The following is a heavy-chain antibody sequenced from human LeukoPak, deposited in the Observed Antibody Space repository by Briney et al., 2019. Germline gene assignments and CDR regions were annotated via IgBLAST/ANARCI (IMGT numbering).Heavy chain of an antibody. J-gene: IGHJ4*02. Sequence: GGSLRLSCAASGFIFSSYEMNWVRQAPGKGLEWISYISSSGSTKYYADSVKGRFTISRDNSKSTLYLQMNSLRAEDTAVYYCAKDARPYGSGTYHDYWGQGTLVTVSS. D-gene: IGHD1-26*01. CDR1: GFIFSSYE. CDR3: AKDARPYGSGTYHDY. CDR2: ISSSGSTK. V-gene: IGHV3-48*03.